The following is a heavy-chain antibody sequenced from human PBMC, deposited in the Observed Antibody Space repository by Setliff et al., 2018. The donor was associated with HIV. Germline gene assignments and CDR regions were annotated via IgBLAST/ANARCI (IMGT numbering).Heavy chain of an antibody. J-gene: IGHJ2*01. CDR1: GDSVSSKSAA. D-gene: IGHD3-10*01. CDR3: ARSALWFGEADWYFDL. V-gene: IGHV6-1*01. Sequence: PSQTLSLTCAISGDSVSSKSAAWNWLRQSPSRGLEWLGRTYYRSKWNSDYAPSVKSRVTINPDTSKNQFSLKLRSVTAVDTAVYYCARSALWFGEADWYFDLWGRGTLVTVSS. CDR2: TYYRSKWNS.